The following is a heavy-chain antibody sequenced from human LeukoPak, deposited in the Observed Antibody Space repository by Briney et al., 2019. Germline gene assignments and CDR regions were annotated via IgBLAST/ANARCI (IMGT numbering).Heavy chain of an antibody. CDR1: GFTFSSYW. J-gene: IGHJ6*03. CDR3: AREGRHGDSSGWSIYYYYMDV. Sequence: GGSLRLSCAASGFTFSSYWMSWVRQAPGKGLEWVANIKQDGSEKYYVDSVKGRFTISRDNAKNSLYLQMNSLRAEDTAVYYCAREGRHGDSSGWSIYYYYMDVWGKGTTATISS. CDR2: IKQDGSEK. D-gene: IGHD6-19*01. V-gene: IGHV3-7*01.